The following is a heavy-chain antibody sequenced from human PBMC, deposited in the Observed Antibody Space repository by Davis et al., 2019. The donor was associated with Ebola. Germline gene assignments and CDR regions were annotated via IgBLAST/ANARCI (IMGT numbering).Heavy chain of an antibody. CDR3: ARGWLRGGMDV. D-gene: IGHD5-18*01. V-gene: IGHV6-1*01. CDR2: TYYKSKWYN. J-gene: IGHJ6*02. Sequence: HSQTLSLTCAISGDSVSSAGCNWIRQSPSRGLEWLGRTYYKSKWYNDYAVSVKSRITINPDTSKNQFSLQLNSVTPEDTALYYCARGWLRGGMDVWGEGTTVTV. CDR1: GDSVSSAG.